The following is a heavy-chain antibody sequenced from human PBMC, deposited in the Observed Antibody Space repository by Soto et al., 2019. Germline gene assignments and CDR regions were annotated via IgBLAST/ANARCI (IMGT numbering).Heavy chain of an antibody. D-gene: IGHD3-22*01. CDR3: TYDSSGYYYGDAFDI. Sequence: GGSLRLSCTASGFTFSSYAMNWVRQAPGKGLEWVSGISGSGGSTYYADSVKGRFTISRDNSKNTLYLQMNTLRAEDTAVYYCTYDSSGYYYGDAFDIWGQGTMVTVSS. V-gene: IGHV3-23*01. CDR1: GFTFSSYA. J-gene: IGHJ3*02. CDR2: ISGSGGST.